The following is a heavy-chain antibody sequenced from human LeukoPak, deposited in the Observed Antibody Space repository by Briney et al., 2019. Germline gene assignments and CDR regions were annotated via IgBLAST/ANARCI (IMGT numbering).Heavy chain of an antibody. V-gene: IGHV3-53*01. CDR3: ARGSGITMIRYYYYMDV. D-gene: IGHD3-22*01. CDR2: IYSGGST. J-gene: IGHJ6*03. Sequence: PGGSLRLSCAASGFTFSSYSMNWVRQAPGKGLEWVSVIYSGGSTYYADSVKGRFTISRDNSKNTLYLQMNSLRAEDTAVYYCARGSGITMIRYYYYMDVWGKGTTATVSS. CDR1: GFTFSSYS.